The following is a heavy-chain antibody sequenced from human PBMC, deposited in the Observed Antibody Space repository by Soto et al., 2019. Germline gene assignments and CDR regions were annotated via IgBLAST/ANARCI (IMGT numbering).Heavy chain of an antibody. CDR1: GFTFDNAW. CDR2: IKSKKDGGTT. D-gene: IGHD2-15*01. Sequence: EVQLVESGGGLVKPGGSLRLSCAGSGFTFDNAWMSWVRQAPGKGLEWVVRIKSKKDGGTTDYNAPVKGRFTISRDASKNTLYLQMNSLKTEDTAVYHCTTLGYCGGGTCYNTAAGVFDIWGQGTMVTVSP. V-gene: IGHV3-15*01. J-gene: IGHJ3*02. CDR3: TTLGYCGGGTCYNTAAGVFDI.